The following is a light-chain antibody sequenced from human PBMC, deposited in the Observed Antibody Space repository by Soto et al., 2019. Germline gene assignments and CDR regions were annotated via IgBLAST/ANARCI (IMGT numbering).Light chain of an antibody. CDR2: GAS. CDR1: QSVSSSY. CDR3: QQYGSSYPWT. J-gene: IGKJ1*01. V-gene: IGKV3-20*01. Sequence: VLTQSPGTLSLSPGERATLSCRASQSVSSSYLAWYQQKPGQAPRLLIYGASSRATGIPDRFSGSGSGTDFTLTIRRLEPEDFAVYYCQQYGSSYPWTFGQGTKVDI.